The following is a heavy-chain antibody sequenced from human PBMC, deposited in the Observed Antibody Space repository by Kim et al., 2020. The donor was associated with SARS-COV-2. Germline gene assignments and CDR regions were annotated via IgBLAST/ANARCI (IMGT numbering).Heavy chain of an antibody. CDR3: VRGNYHFDS. D-gene: IGHD4-4*01. J-gene: IGHJ4*02. Sequence: WYSDYAESVKSRIIINPDTTTNQFSLQLSSVTPEDAAVYYCVRGNYHFDSWGQGTLVTVSS. CDR2: WYS. V-gene: IGHV6-1*01.